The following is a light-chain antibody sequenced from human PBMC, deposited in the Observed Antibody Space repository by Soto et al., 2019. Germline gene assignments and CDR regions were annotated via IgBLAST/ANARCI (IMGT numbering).Light chain of an antibody. Sequence: QSVLTQPASVTGSPGQSITIPCTGTSSDIGDYYYVSWYQHHPGKAPKLIIYDVSNRPSGISDRFSGSKSGNTASLTISGLRTEDEADYFCSSYTNSATLVVFGGGTKLTVL. CDR2: DVS. V-gene: IGLV2-14*03. CDR3: SSYTNSATLVV. J-gene: IGLJ2*01. CDR1: SSDIGDYYY.